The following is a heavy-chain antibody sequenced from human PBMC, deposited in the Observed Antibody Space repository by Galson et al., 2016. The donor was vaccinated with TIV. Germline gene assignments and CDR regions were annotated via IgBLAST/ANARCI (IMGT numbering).Heavy chain of an antibody. CDR1: GFTFSSFA. D-gene: IGHD6-19*01. V-gene: IGHV3-23*01. CDR3: ARETGGSGWYTVDY. CDR2: IRPSATRT. J-gene: IGHJ4*02. Sequence: SLRLSCAASGFTFSSFAMTWVRQAPGKGLEWLSTIRPSATRTYYSDSVKDRLTTSRDDSSNTLFLQMNSLRAEDTAMYFCARETGGSGWYTVDYWGQGALVIVSS.